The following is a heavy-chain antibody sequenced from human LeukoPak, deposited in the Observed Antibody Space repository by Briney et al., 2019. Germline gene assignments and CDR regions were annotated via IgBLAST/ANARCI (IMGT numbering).Heavy chain of an antibody. J-gene: IGHJ4*02. D-gene: IGHD5/OR15-5a*01. V-gene: IGHV3-53*01. CDR3: ARESLVSPTDY. CDR1: GFTFSSYA. Sequence: GGSLRLSCAASGFTFSSYAMHWVRQAPGKGLEWVSVIYRGGNTYYADSVKGRFTISRDNSKNTLYLQMNSLRAEDTAVYYCARESLVSPTDYWGQGTLVTVSS. CDR2: IYRGGNT.